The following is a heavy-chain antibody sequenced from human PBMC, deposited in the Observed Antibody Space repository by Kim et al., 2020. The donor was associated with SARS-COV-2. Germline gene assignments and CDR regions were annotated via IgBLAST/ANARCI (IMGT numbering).Heavy chain of an antibody. CDR3: ATSRYASSPFYFDS. D-gene: IGHD2-2*01. CDR2: VHTSGST. CDR1: RASISDYY. J-gene: IGHJ4*02. Sequence: SETLSLICTVSRASISDYYWSWIRQPPGKGLEWIGYVHTSGSTNYNPSLKSRVTISADTSKNQFSLNLSSMTAADTAVYYCATSRYASSPFYFDSWGQGTLVTVSS. V-gene: IGHV4-59*01.